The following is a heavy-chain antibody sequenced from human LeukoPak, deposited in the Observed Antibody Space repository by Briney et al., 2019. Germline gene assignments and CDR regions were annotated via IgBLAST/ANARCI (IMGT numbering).Heavy chain of an antibody. J-gene: IGHJ4*02. Sequence: GSLRLSCAASGFSLSGYWMSWVRQAPGKGLEWVARLHADGNKKYFVDSVKGRFTVSRDNAKNSLSLQMNSLRVEDTAVYYCARGGYSFDYLGQGTLVTVSS. CDR2: LHADGNKK. D-gene: IGHD5-12*01. V-gene: IGHV3-7*01. CDR3: ARGGYSFDY. CDR1: GFSLSGYW.